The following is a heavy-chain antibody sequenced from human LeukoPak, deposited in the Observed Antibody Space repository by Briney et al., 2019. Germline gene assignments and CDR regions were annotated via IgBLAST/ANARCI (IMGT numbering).Heavy chain of an antibody. CDR1: GDTFISYY. J-gene: IGHJ4*02. CDR3: ARDYYDSSGYSSNDY. V-gene: IGHV1-46*01. CDR2: INPSGGST. Sequence: ASVKVSCKASGDTFISYYMHWVRQAPGQGLEWMGIINPSGGSTSYAQKFQGRVTMTRDTSTSTVYMELRSLRSDDTAVYYCARDYYDSSGYSSNDYWGQGTLVTVSS. D-gene: IGHD3-22*01.